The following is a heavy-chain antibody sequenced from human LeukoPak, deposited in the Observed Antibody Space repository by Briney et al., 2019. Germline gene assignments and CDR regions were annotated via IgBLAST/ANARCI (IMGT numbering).Heavy chain of an antibody. J-gene: IGHJ5*02. CDR3: AKARIAVADYNWFDP. Sequence: GGSLRLSCAASGFTFSSYGMSWVRQAPGKGLEWVSAISGSGGSTYYADSVEGRFTISRDNSKNTLYLQMNSLRAEDTAVYYCAKARIAVADYNWFDPWGQGTLVTVSS. CDR2: ISGSGGST. V-gene: IGHV3-23*01. CDR1: GFTFSSYG. D-gene: IGHD6-19*01.